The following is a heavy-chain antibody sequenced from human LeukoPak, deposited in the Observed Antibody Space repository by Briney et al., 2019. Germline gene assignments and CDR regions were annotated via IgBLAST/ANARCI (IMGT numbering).Heavy chain of an antibody. D-gene: IGHD6-13*01. CDR3: ARSAAAGHGFDY. Sequence: SETLSLTCAVYGGSFSGYYWSWIRQPPGKGLEWIGEINHSGSINYNPSLKSRVTISVDTSKNQFSLKLSSVTAADTAVYYCARSAAAGHGFDYWGQGTLVTVSS. CDR2: INHSGSI. CDR1: GGSFSGYY. J-gene: IGHJ4*02. V-gene: IGHV4-34*01.